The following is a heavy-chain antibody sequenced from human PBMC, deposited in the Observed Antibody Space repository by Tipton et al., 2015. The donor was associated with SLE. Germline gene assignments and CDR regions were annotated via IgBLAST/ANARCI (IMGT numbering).Heavy chain of an antibody. CDR1: GGSISSHY. Sequence: TLSLTCTVSGGSISSHYWSWIRQPPGKGLEWIGYIYYSGSTYYNPSLKSRVTISEDTSKNQFSLKLSSVTAADTAVYYCASLLYSGYDYGAFDIWGQGTMVTVSS. J-gene: IGHJ3*02. V-gene: IGHV4-59*11. CDR3: ASLLYSGYDYGAFDI. CDR2: IYYSGST. D-gene: IGHD5-12*01.